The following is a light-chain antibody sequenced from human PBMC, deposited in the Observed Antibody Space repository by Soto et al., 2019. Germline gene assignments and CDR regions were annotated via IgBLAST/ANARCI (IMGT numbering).Light chain of an antibody. Sequence: QSVLTQPPSVSGAPGQRVTISCTGSSPNIGAGYDVHWYQQLPGTAPKPLIYGNSNRPSGVPDRFSGSKSGTSASLAITGLQAEDEADYYCRSYDSSLSGSVFGGGTKLTVL. CDR2: GNS. CDR3: RSYDSSLSGSV. J-gene: IGLJ2*01. CDR1: SPNIGAGYD. V-gene: IGLV1-40*01.